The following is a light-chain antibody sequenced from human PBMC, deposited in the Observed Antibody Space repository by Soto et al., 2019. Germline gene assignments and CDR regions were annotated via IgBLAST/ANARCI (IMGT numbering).Light chain of an antibody. Sequence: QSVLTQPASVSGSPGQSITISCTGTRSDVGSYNLVSWFQQHPGKAPKLLIYEVNRRPSGISNRFSGSKSGSTASLTVSGLQAEDEADYYCCSYVDSSTSYLFGSGTKVTVL. CDR1: RSDVGSYNL. V-gene: IGLV2-23*02. CDR2: EVN. J-gene: IGLJ1*01. CDR3: CSYVDSSTSYL.